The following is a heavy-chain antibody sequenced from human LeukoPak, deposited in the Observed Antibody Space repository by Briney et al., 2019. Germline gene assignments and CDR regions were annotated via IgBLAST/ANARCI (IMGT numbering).Heavy chain of an antibody. CDR1: GFTFSSYA. CDR2: ISYDGSNK. CDR3: ARDRGVVAGKTVYYYYYIDV. D-gene: IGHD6-19*01. Sequence: GSLLLSCAASGFTFSSYAMHWVRPAPGKGLEWVADISYDGSNKYYADSVKGRFTISRNNSKNKLYLQMNSLRAEDTAVYYWARDRGVVAGKTVYYYYYIDVWGKGTTVTVSS. V-gene: IGHV3-30*04. J-gene: IGHJ6*03.